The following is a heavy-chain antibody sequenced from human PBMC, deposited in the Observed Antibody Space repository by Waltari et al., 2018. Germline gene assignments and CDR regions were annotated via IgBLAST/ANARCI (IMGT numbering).Heavy chain of an antibody. Sequence: QVQLVQSGAEVQKPGASVKVSCTASGGTFNSYAISWVRQATGQGLEWMGGVIPIFVIAHYAQKCHGRVTITADESTSTAYMGLSSLRSEETDVYSCASTSGYCSSTSCYPVYYLDYWGQGTLVTVSS. D-gene: IGHD2-2*01. V-gene: IGHV1-69*12. CDR1: GGTFNSYA. CDR3: ASTSGYCSSTSCYPVYYLDY. J-gene: IGHJ4*02. CDR2: VIPIFVIA.